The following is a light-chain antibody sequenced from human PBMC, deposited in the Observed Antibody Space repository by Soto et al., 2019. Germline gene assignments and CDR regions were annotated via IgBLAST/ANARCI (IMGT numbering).Light chain of an antibody. CDR3: AAWDDSLNVVV. V-gene: IGLV1-36*01. Sequence: QSELTQPPSVSEAPRQRVTISCSGSSSNIGNNAVNWYQQLPGKAPKLLIYYDDLLPSGVSDRFSGSKSGTSASLAISGLQSEDEADYYCAAWDDSLNVVVFGGGTQLTVL. J-gene: IGLJ2*01. CDR2: YDD. CDR1: SSNIGNNA.